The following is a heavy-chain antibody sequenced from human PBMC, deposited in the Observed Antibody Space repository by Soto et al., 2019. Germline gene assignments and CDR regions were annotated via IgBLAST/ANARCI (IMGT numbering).Heavy chain of an antibody. CDR1: GDSISSRSYY. D-gene: IGHD1-26*01. V-gene: IGHV4-39*01. CDR3: ARHRRGSLRPYAFDV. CDR2: LHYRGST. Sequence: QLQLQESGPGLVDPSETLSLTCTVSGDSISSRSYYWGWIRQPPGKGLEWMGSLHYRGSTYYTTSLESRLTISIDTSKNKFSLKLTSVTAHDTAIYYCARHRRGSLRPYAFDVWGQGTMVTVSS. J-gene: IGHJ3*01.